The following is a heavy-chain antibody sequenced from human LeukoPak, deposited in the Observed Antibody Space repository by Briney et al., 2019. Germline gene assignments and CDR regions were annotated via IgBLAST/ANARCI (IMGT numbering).Heavy chain of an antibody. D-gene: IGHD4-17*01. CDR2: INPNSGGT. CDR3: AGETGYGDDVGGWADY. CDR1: GYTFTGYY. J-gene: IGHJ4*02. V-gene: IGHV1-2*02. Sequence: ASVKVSCKASGYTFTGYYMHWVRQAPGQGLEWMGWINPNSGGTNYAQKFQGRVTMTRDTSISTAYMELSWLRSDDTAVYYSAGETGYGDDVGGWADYWGQGTLVTVSS.